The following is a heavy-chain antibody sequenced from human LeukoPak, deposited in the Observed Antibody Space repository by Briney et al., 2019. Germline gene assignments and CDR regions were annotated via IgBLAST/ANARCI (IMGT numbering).Heavy chain of an antibody. CDR1: GYTFTIYA. D-gene: IGHD3-9*01. Sequence: DSVNVSCKASGYTFTIYAINWVRQATEQGLGWVGWMNPNSGGTNYAQKYQGRVSMTRDTYISTAYMELSRRRSDDTAVYYCARGGGYDILTGYSPDAFDIWGQGTMVTVSS. CDR2: MNPNSGGT. J-gene: IGHJ3*02. CDR3: ARGGGYDILTGYSPDAFDI. V-gene: IGHV1-2*02.